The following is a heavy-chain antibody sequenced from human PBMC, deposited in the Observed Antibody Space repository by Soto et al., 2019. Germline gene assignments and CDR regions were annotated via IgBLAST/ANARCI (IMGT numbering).Heavy chain of an antibody. D-gene: IGHD3-16*01. J-gene: IGHJ4*02. CDR3: ARDQRSYGEVPFDY. CDR2: IKSNGDDR. CDR1: GFTFTGYY. V-gene: IGHV1-2*02. Sequence: QVQLVQSGAEVREAGASVKVSCKASGFTFTGYYIHWVRQAPGQGLEWMGWIKSNGDDRKYAQKFQDRVIMTRDTSMNTVYMELSRLRSDDTAVYYCARDQRSYGEVPFDYWGQGTLVTVSS.